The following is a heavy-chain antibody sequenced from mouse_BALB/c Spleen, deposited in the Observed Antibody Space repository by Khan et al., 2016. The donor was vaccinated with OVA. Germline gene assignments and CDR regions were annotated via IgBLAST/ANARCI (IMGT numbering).Heavy chain of an antibody. V-gene: IGHV2-6-1*01. J-gene: IGHJ4*01. D-gene: IGHD2-10*01. CDR2: IWSDGST. CDR3: ARQPYYHYYVMDY. Sequence: VQLQESGPGLVAPSQSLSITCTISGFSLTNYGIHWVRQPPGKGLEWLVVIWSDGSTTYNSALKSRLSISKDNSKSQVFLKMNSLQTDDTAMHXCARQPYYHYYVMDYWGQGTSVTVSS. CDR1: GFSLTNYG.